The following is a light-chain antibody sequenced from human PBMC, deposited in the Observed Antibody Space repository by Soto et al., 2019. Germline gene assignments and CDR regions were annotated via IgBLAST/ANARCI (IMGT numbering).Light chain of an antibody. CDR3: QQYNSQST. CDR1: QSISSW. Sequence: IQMTQSPSTLSASVGHSVTITCRASQSISSWLAWYQQKPGNAPKLLIYTASNLESGVPSRFHGSGSGTEFTLTISSMKPDDFATYYCQQYNSQSTFGQGTKVDIK. V-gene: IGKV1-5*03. CDR2: TAS. J-gene: IGKJ1*01.